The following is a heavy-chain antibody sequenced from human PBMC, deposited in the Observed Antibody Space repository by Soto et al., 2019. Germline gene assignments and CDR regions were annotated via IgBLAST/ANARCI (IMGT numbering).Heavy chain of an antibody. D-gene: IGHD6-19*01. CDR1: GFTFSNYA. Sequence: GGSLRLSCAVSGFTFSNYAISWVRQAPGKGLEWVSIISGGGDTSYYADSVKGWFTISRDNSRNTLYLQMNSLRAGDSAKYYCAKEGTSGLYYFDYWGPGTPVTVSS. CDR2: ISGGGDTS. V-gene: IGHV3-23*01. J-gene: IGHJ4*02. CDR3: AKEGTSGLYYFDY.